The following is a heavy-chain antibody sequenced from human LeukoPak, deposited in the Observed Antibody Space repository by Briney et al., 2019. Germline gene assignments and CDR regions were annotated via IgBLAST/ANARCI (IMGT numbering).Heavy chain of an antibody. CDR2: ISGSGGST. Sequence: GGSLRLSCAASGFTFSGYAMTWVRQAPGKGLEWVSAISGSGGSTYYVDPVKGRFTISRDNSRNTLYLQMNSLRAEDTAVYYCAKSCGGSCYSDFDYWGQGTLVTVSS. V-gene: IGHV3-23*01. J-gene: IGHJ4*02. CDR1: GFTFSGYA. D-gene: IGHD2-15*01. CDR3: AKSCGGSCYSDFDY.